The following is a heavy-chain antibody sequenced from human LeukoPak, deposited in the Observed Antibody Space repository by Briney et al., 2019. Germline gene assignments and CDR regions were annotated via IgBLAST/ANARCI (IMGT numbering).Heavy chain of an antibody. CDR2: ISSSSSTI. V-gene: IGHV3-48*04. CDR3: ASDSSGWGYWYFDL. CDR1: GFTFSSYS. Sequence: PGGSLRLSCAASGFTFSSYSMNWVRQAPGKVLEWVSYISSSSSTIYYADSVKGRFTISRDNAKNSLYLQMNSLRAEDTAVYYCASDSSGWGYWYFDLWGRGTLVGVSS. D-gene: IGHD6-19*01. J-gene: IGHJ2*01.